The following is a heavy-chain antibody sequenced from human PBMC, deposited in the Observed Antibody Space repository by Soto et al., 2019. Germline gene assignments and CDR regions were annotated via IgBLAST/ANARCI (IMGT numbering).Heavy chain of an antibody. D-gene: IGHD2-15*01. V-gene: IGHV1-46*01. J-gene: IGHJ3*02. CDR1: GYTFTSYY. CDR3: ARDIFGDIVVVVAAPHLFDAFDI. Sequence: QVQLVQSGAEVKKVGASVKVSCKASGYTFTSYYMHYVRQAPGQGLEWMGIINPSDGSASYAQRFQGRVTMTRDTSISTAYMELSRLRSDDTAVYYCARDIFGDIVVVVAAPHLFDAFDIWGQGTMVTVSS. CDR2: INPSDGSA.